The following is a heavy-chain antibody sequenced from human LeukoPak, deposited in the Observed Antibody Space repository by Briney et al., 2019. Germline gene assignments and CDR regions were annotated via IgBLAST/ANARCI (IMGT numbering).Heavy chain of an antibody. CDR1: GFTFSSYS. CDR3: AKQATRGVDYYFDY. D-gene: IGHD3-10*01. CDR2: ISSSSSYI. V-gene: IGHV3-21*04. J-gene: IGHJ4*02. Sequence: PGGSLRLSCAASGFTFSSYSMNWVRQAPGKGLEWVSSISSSSSYIYYADSVKGRFTISRDNSKNTLYLQMNSVRAEDTAVYYCAKQATRGVDYYFDYWGQGTLLTVSS.